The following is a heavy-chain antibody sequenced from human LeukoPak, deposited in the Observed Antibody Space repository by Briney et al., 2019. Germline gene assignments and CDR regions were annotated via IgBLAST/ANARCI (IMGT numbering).Heavy chain of an antibody. CDR3: ARSPSRGWFDP. J-gene: IGHJ5*02. Sequence: ASVKVSCKASGYTFTSYDINWVRPATGQGLEWMGWISAYNGNTNYAQKLQGRVTMTTDTSTSTAYMELRSLRSDDTDVYYCARSPSRGWFDPWGQGTLVTVSS. V-gene: IGHV1-18*01. CDR1: GYTFTSYD. CDR2: ISAYNGNT.